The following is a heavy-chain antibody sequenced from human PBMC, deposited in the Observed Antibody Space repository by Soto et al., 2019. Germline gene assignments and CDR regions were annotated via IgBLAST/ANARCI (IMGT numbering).Heavy chain of an antibody. CDR2: IYWDDDK. V-gene: IGHV2-5*02. Sequence: QITLKESGPTLLKPTQTLTLTCTFSGVSLSTSGFGVGWIRQPPGKALEWLALIYWDDDKRYSPSLKRRLTITKDSSDILVVLTMTNMDPVGTATYYCAHRSTYYDFWSGYRDSWFDPWGQGTLVTVSS. D-gene: IGHD3-3*01. J-gene: IGHJ5*02. CDR3: AHRSTYYDFWSGYRDSWFDP. CDR1: GVSLSTSGFG.